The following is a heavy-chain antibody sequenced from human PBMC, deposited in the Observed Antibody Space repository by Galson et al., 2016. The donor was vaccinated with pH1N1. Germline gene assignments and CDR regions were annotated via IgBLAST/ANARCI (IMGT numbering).Heavy chain of an antibody. D-gene: IGHD4-17*01. V-gene: IGHV3-23*01. CDR2: ISGSGSST. CDR3: AKDRDGDYTGGDAFDI. Sequence: SLRLSCAASGLTFSNSAMSWVRQAPGKGLEWISVISGSGSSTYYADSVKGRFTISRDNSKYTLFLQMNSLRVEDTAVYYCAKDRDGDYTGGDAFDIWGQGTMVTVPS. CDR1: GLTFSNSA. J-gene: IGHJ3*02.